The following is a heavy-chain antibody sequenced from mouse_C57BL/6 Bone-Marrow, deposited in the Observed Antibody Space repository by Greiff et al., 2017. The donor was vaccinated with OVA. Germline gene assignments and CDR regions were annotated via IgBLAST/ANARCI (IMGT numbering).Heavy chain of an antibody. CDR2: IFPGSGST. CDR1: GYTFTSHW. Sequence: QVQLQQSGPELVRPGASVKISCKAPGYTFTSHWMQWVRQRPGQGLEWIGEIFPGSGSTNYNEKFKGKATLTVDPSSSTAYMQLSSLTSEYSAVYFCAFYDYDVWYFDVWGTGTTVTVSS. V-gene: IGHV1-56*01. CDR3: AFYDYDVWYFDV. D-gene: IGHD2-4*01. J-gene: IGHJ1*03.